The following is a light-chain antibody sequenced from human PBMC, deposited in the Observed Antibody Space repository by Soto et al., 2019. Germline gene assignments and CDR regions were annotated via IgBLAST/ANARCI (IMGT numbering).Light chain of an antibody. CDR2: DAT. V-gene: IGKV3D-15*02. CDR1: QSVSSN. Sequence: IMMKQSPATLSGCQVGIATLSFMASQSVSSNLAWYQQKPGQAPRLLIYDATRRATDIPDRFSGSGSGTDFTLTINRLEPEDFAVYYCQQFITSPITFGQGTRLEI. CDR3: QQFITSPIT. J-gene: IGKJ5*01.